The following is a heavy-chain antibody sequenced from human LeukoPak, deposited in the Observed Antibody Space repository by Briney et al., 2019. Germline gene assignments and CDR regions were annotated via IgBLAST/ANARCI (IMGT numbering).Heavy chain of an antibody. V-gene: IGHV3-21*01. Sequence: PGGSLRLSCAASGFTFSSFKMTWVRQGPGKGLERVASISPSSSYIFYADSLKGRVTVSRDNGKSSVFLQMSSLRVEDTAVYYCARDLTGGEYFDSWGQGTLVSVSS. D-gene: IGHD3-16*01. CDR3: ARDLTGGEYFDS. CDR2: ISPSSSYI. CDR1: GFTFSSFK. J-gene: IGHJ4*02.